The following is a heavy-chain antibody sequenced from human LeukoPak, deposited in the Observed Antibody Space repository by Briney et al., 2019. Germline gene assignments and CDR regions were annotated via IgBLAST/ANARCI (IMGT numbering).Heavy chain of an antibody. Sequence: ASVKVSCKASGYTFTGYYMHWVRQAPGQGLEWMGWINPNSGGTNYAQKFQGRVTMTRDTSISTAYMELSRLRSDDTAVYYCARDGYSSSWHFDYWGQGTLVTVSS. CDR3: ARDGYSSSWHFDY. D-gene: IGHD6-13*01. J-gene: IGHJ4*02. CDR2: INPNSGGT. CDR1: GYTFTGYY. V-gene: IGHV1-2*02.